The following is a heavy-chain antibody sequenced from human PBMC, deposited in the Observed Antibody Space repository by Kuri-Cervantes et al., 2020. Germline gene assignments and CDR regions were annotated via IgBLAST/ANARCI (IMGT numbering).Heavy chain of an antibody. CDR2: ISYDGSNK. Sequence: GESLKISCAASGFTFSSYWMHWVRQAPGKGLEWVAVISYDGSNKYYADSVKGRFTISRDNSKNTLYLQMNSLRAEDTAVYYCARDSYDSSGYYWGQGTLVTVSS. D-gene: IGHD3-22*01. CDR3: ARDSYDSSGYY. V-gene: IGHV3-30*03. J-gene: IGHJ4*02. CDR1: GFTFSSYW.